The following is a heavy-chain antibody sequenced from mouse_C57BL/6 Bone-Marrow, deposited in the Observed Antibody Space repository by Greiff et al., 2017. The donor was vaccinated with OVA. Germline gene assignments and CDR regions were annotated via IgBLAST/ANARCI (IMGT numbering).Heavy chain of an antibody. Sequence: QVQLKESGPGLVQPSQSLSITCTVSGFSLTSYGVHWVRQSPGKGLEWLGVIWRGGSTDYNAAFMSRLSITKDNSKSQVFFKMNSLQADDTAIYYCAKKELLRSFYAMDYWGQGTSVTVSS. CDR3: AKKELLRSFYAMDY. J-gene: IGHJ4*01. D-gene: IGHD1-1*01. CDR1: GFSLTSYG. CDR2: IWRGGST. V-gene: IGHV2-5*01.